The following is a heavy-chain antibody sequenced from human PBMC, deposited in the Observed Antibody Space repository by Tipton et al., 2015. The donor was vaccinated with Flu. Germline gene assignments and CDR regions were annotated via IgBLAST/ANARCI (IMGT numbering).Heavy chain of an antibody. V-gene: IGHV1-18*01. Sequence: QLVQSGGEVKKPGASVKVSCKASGYTFNTAGASWVRQAPGQGLEWVGWINTYTGKTNSAQRLQGRLTMNTDTTTSTVYMELRSLTSDDTAVYYWAGLNDFWSGSAFDFWGQGTLVTVSS. CDR2: INTYTGKT. J-gene: IGHJ4*02. CDR3: AGLNDFWSGSAFDF. D-gene: IGHD3-3*01. CDR1: GYTFNTAG.